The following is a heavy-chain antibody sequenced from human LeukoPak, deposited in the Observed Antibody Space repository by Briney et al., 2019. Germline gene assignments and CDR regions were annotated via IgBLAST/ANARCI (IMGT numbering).Heavy chain of an antibody. Sequence: SVKVSCKASGYTFTSYYMHWVRQAPGQGLEWMGIINPSGGSTSYAQKFQGRVTMTRDTSTSTVYMELSSLRSEDTAVYYCARARDYYGSGSLGFDPWGQGTLVTVSS. J-gene: IGHJ5*02. CDR3: ARARDYYGSGSLGFDP. CDR1: GYTFTSYY. V-gene: IGHV1-46*01. D-gene: IGHD3-10*01. CDR2: INPSGGST.